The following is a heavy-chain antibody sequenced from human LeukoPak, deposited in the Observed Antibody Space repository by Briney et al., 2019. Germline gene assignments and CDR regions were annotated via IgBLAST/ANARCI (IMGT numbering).Heavy chain of an antibody. CDR3: ARASLWFGELLGAFDI. CDR2: IYTSGST. D-gene: IGHD3-10*01. Sequence: PSETLSLTCTVSGGSISSGSYYWSWIRQPAGKGLEWIGRIYTSGSTNYNPSLKSRVTISVDTSKNQFSLKLSSVTAADTAVYYCARASLWFGELLGAFDIWGQGTMVTVSS. V-gene: IGHV4-61*02. CDR1: GGSISSGSYY. J-gene: IGHJ3*02.